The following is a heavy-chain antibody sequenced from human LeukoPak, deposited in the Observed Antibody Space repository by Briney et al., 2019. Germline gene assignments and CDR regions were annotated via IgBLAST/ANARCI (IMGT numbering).Heavy chain of an antibody. Sequence: GGSLRLSCVASGFTVSSNYMSWVRQAPGKGLEWASVIYSGGSTYYADSVKGRFTISRDNSKNTLYFQMNSLRAEDTAVYYCARGHDYYDSSGYYSLFDYWGQGTLVTVSS. D-gene: IGHD3-22*01. CDR1: GFTVSSNY. V-gene: IGHV3-53*01. J-gene: IGHJ4*02. CDR3: ARGHDYYDSSGYYSLFDY. CDR2: IYSGGST.